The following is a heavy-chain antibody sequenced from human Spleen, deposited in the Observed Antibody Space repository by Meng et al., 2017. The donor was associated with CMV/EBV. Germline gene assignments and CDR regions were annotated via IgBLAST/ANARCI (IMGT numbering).Heavy chain of an antibody. CDR3: AKVTGYNWILY. V-gene: IGHV3-7*01. J-gene: IGHJ4*02. Sequence: GGSLRLSCAASGFTFSSYWMSWVRQAPGKGLEWVANIKQDGSEKYYVDSVKGRFTISRDNAKNSLYLQMNSLRAEDTAVYYCAKVTGYNWILYWGQGTLVTVSS. D-gene: IGHD1-1*01. CDR2: IKQDGSEK. CDR1: GFTFSSYW.